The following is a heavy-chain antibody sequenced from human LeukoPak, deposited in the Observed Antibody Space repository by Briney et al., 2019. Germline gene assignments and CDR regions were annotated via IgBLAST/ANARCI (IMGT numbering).Heavy chain of an antibody. CDR3: AGSNITTPGYWFDP. D-gene: IGHD1-14*01. CDR1: GGSISSYY. CDR2: IYYSGST. J-gene: IGHJ5*02. Sequence: SETLSLTCTVSGGSISSYYWSWIRQPPGKGLEWIGYIYYSGSTNYNPSLKSRVTISVDTSKNQFSLNLSSVTAADTAVYYCAGSNITTPGYWFDPWGQGTLVTVSS. V-gene: IGHV4-59*08.